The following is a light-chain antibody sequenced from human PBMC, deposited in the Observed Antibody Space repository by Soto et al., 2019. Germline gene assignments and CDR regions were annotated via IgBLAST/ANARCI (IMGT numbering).Light chain of an antibody. Sequence: DIQMTQSPSSLSASVGDRVTITCLASQSITTYLNWYQQEPGKAPKLLIYSAYTLQSGVPSMFSGSGSVADFTLTISSLQPEDFATYYCQQSFSSPPVSFGQGTKLEIK. CDR3: QQSFSSPPVS. V-gene: IGKV1-39*01. CDR2: SAY. CDR1: QSITTY. J-gene: IGKJ2*01.